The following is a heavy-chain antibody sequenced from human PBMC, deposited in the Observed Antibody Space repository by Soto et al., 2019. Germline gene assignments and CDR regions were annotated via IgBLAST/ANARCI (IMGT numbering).Heavy chain of an antibody. D-gene: IGHD1-26*01. CDR1: GGTFSSYT. J-gene: IGHJ4*02. CDR3: ARGRRVGRRPLDY. Sequence: QVQLVQSGAEVKKPGSSVKVSCKASGGTFSSYTISWVRQAPGQGLEWMGRIIPILGIANYAQKFQGRVTITADKSTSAAYVALSSLRSEETAVYYCARGRRVGRRPLDYWGQGTLVTVSS. V-gene: IGHV1-69*02. CDR2: IIPILGIA.